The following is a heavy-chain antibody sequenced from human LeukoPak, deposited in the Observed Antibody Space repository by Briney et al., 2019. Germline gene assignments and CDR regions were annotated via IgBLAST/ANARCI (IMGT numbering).Heavy chain of an antibody. D-gene: IGHD2-2*01. V-gene: IGHV3-23*01. J-gene: IGHJ5*02. Sequence: GGSLRLSCAASGFTFSSYAMSWVRQAPGKGLEWVSAISGGGGSTYYADSVKGRFTISRDNSKNTLYLQMNSLRAEDTAVYYYAKLRVPAAIQKSLFDPWGQGTLVTVSS. CDR2: ISGGGGST. CDR3: AKLRVPAAIQKSLFDP. CDR1: GFTFSSYA.